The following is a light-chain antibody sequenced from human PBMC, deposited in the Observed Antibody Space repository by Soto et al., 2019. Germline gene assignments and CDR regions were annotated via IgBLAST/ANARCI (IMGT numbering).Light chain of an antibody. J-gene: IGLJ1*01. CDR1: SSDVGGYNY. CDR3: SSYTSSSTYV. Sequence: QSVLTQSASVSGSPGQSITISCTGTSSDVGGYNYVSWYQQHQGKAPKLMIYDVSNRPSGISNRFSGSKSGNTASLTISGLQAEDEADYYCSSYTSSSTYVFGTGTKLTVL. CDR2: DVS. V-gene: IGLV2-14*01.